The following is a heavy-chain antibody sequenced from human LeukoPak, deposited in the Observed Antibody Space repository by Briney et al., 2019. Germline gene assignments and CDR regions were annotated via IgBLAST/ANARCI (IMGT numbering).Heavy chain of an antibody. D-gene: IGHD3-10*01. CDR3: AREGLITIVRGVNFGY. V-gene: IGHV4-39*02. Sequence: PSETLSLTCTVSGGSIINTNYFWGWVRQSPGKGLEWIGNIYYSGSTYYSPSLKSRVTISVDTSKNLFSLTLSSMTAADTAVYFCAREGLITIVRGVNFGYWGQGTLVSVSS. CDR1: GGSIINTNYF. CDR2: IYYSGST. J-gene: IGHJ4*02.